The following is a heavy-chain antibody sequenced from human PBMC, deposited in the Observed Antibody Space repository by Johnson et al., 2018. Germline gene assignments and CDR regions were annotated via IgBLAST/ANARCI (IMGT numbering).Heavy chain of an antibody. Sequence: VQLVESGGGLVQPGGSLKLSCAASGFTFSGSAMHWVRQASGKGLEWVGRIRSKANSYATAYAASVKGRFTISRDDSKNTAYLQMNSLKTEDTAGYYCTSRTLSTIKKAVWGQGTTVTVSS. V-gene: IGHV3-73*01. J-gene: IGHJ6*02. CDR1: GFTFSGSA. CDR3: TSRTLSTIKKAV. D-gene: IGHD1-14*01. CDR2: IRSKANSYAT.